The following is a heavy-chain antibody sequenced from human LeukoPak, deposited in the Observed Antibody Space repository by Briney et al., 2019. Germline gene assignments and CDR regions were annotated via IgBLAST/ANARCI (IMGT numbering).Heavy chain of an antibody. D-gene: IGHD6-6*01. Sequence: GRSLRLSCAASGFTFDDYAMHWVRQAPGKGPEWVSGISWNSGSIGYADSVKGRFTISRDNAKNSLYLQMNSLRAEDTALYYCAKDHHLYSSSSLFGYWGPGTLVTVSS. CDR1: GFTFDDYA. V-gene: IGHV3-9*01. CDR2: ISWNSGSI. CDR3: AKDHHLYSSSSLFGY. J-gene: IGHJ4*02.